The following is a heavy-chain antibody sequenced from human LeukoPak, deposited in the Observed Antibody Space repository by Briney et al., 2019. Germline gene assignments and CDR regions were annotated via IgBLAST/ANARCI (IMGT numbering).Heavy chain of an antibody. CDR2: IKQDESER. V-gene: IGHV3-7*03. D-gene: IGHD3-10*01. J-gene: IGHJ1*01. Sequence: GGSLRLSCEGSGFSFSSYWMTWVRQSPGKGPEWVANIKQDESERYTVDSVKGRFTISRDNAKNSLYLQMNSLRAEDTALYYCVRSITMFQYWGQGTLVTVSS. CDR3: VRSITMFQY. CDR1: GFSFSSYW.